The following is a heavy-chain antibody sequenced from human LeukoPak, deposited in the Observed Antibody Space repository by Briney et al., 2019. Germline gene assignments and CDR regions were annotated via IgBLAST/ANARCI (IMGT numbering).Heavy chain of an antibody. CDR3: ARDRTGYCSSTSCHMGAFDI. CDR1: GFTFSSYA. V-gene: IGHV3-30*04. CDR2: ISYDGSNK. D-gene: IGHD2-2*02. J-gene: IGHJ3*02. Sequence: GGSLRLSCAASGFTFSSYAMHWVRQAPGKGLEWVAVISYDGSNKYYADSVKGRFTISRDNSKNTQYLQMNSLRAEDTAVYYCARDRTGYCSSTSCHMGAFDIWGQGTMVTVSS.